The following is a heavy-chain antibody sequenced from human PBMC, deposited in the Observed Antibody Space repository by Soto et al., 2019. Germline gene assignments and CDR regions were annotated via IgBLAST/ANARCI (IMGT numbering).Heavy chain of an antibody. CDR1: GDTFSRYA. CDR2: ISADSGET. V-gene: IGHV1-18*04. J-gene: IGHJ1*01. D-gene: IGHD6-19*01. Sequence: ASVKVSCKASGDTFSRYAISWVRQAPGQGLQWLGWISADSGETTYAESLQGRLTLTADASATTASMELRSLTSDDTAVYYCSTAISSTWAKTWVDVWGQGTLVTVSS. CDR3: STAISSTWAKTWVDV.